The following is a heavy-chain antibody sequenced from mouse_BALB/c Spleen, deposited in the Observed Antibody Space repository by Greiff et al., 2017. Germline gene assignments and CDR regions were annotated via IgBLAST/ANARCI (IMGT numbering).Heavy chain of an antibody. CDR3: ARSYDYVWFAY. D-gene: IGHD2-4*01. V-gene: IGHV5-17*02. CDR2: ISSGSSTI. J-gene: IGHJ3*01. Sequence: EVQGVESGGGLVKPGGSRKLSCEASGFTFSSFGMHWVRQAPEKGLEWVAYISSGSSTIYYADTVKGRFTISRDNPKNTLFLQMTSLRSEDTAMYYCARSYDYVWFAYWGQGTLVTVSA. CDR1: GFTFSSFG.